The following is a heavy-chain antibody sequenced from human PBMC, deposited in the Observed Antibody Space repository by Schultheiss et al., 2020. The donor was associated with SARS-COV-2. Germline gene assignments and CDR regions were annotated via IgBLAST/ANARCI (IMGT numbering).Heavy chain of an antibody. Sequence: GESLKISCKASGYTFTGYYMHWVRQAPGQGLEWMGWINPNSGGTNYAQKFQGRVTLTRDTSIDSAYMDLSSLRSDDTAMYYCARRVAAAYDWFDPWGQGTPVTVSS. CDR2: INPNSGGT. CDR3: ARRVAAAYDWFDP. J-gene: IGHJ5*02. D-gene: IGHD6-13*01. V-gene: IGHV1-2*02. CDR1: GYTFTGYY.